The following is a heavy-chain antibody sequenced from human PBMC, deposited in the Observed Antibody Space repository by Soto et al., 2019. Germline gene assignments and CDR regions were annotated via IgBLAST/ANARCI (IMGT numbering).Heavy chain of an antibody. D-gene: IGHD3-3*01. V-gene: IGHV4-34*01. CDR2: IDRIGNT. CDR3: AREGRNTIFGVVRYGMDG. J-gene: IGHJ6*02. CDR1: GGSFSVYY. Sequence: SETLSLTCAVSGGSFSVYYWSWIRQPPGKGLEWIGEIDRIGNTNYNPSLKSRVTISVDTSKNQFSLKVSSVIAADTAVYYCAREGRNTIFGVVRYGMDGWGQGTTVTVSS.